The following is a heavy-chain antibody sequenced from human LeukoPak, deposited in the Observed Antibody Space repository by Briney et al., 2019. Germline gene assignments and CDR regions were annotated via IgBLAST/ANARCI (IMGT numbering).Heavy chain of an antibody. CDR1: GYTFTNYG. CDR2: ISVYSDNT. J-gene: IGHJ3*02. D-gene: IGHD6-13*01. V-gene: IGHV1-18*01. Sequence: GASVKVSCKASGYTFTNYGINWVRQAPGQGLEWMGWISVYSDNTDYGQKLQGRVTMTTDTSTSTAYLELRSLESDDTAVYYCAKDKSSNWYGSRTFDIWGQGTMVTVSS. CDR3: AKDKSSNWYGSRTFDI.